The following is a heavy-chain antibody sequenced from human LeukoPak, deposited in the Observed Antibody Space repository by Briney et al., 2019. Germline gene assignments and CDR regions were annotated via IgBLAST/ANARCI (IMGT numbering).Heavy chain of an antibody. J-gene: IGHJ4*02. CDR3: ARDPGIYYHDSSGRFDY. V-gene: IGHV1-18*01. CDR1: GYTFTNYG. D-gene: IGHD3-22*01. CDR2: ISGFNGIT. Sequence: ASVKVSCKASGYTFTNYGPSWVRQAPGQGLEWMGWISGFNGITNYAQRLQGRVTMTTDTSTNTAYMELRSLRSDDTAVYYCARDPGIYYHDSSGRFDYWGQGTLVTVSS.